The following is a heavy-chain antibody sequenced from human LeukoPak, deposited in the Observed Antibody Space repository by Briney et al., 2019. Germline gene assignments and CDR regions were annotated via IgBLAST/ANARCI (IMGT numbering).Heavy chain of an antibody. CDR2: ISRGGSTT. CDR3: ARSELRGAFDI. CDR1: GFTFSDYY. D-gene: IGHD1-7*01. V-gene: IGHV3-11*04. J-gene: IGHJ3*02. Sequence: PGGSLRLSCAASGFTFSDYYMNWIRQALGKGLEWVSYISRGGSTTYYADSVKGRFTISRDNAKNSLYLQMNSLRAEDTAVYYCARSELRGAFDIWGQGTMVTVSS.